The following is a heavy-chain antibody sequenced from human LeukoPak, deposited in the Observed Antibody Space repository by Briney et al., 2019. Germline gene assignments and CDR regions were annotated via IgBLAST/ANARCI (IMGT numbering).Heavy chain of an antibody. CDR3: ARDHGRDGYNSPDC. CDR1: GGTFSDYY. CDR2: MSSSGSTI. D-gene: IGHD5-24*01. J-gene: IGHJ4*02. Sequence: GGSLRLSGEGSGGTFSDYYMSWIRQAPEEGLEWVSYMSSSGSTIYYADSVKGRFTISRDNAKNSLYLQMNSLRAEDTAVYYCARDHGRDGYNSPDCWGQGTLVTVSS. V-gene: IGHV3-11*01.